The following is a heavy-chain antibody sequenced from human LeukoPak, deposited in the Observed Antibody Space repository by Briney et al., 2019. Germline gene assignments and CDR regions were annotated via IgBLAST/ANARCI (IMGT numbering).Heavy chain of an antibody. CDR1: GYTFTSYG. Sequence: ASVKVSCKASGYTFTSYGISWVRQAPGQGLEWMGWISAYNGNTNYAQKLQGRVTMTTDTSTSTAYMELRSLRSDDTAVYYCARDPPVASSGWYPFDYWGQGTLVTVSS. V-gene: IGHV1-18*01. D-gene: IGHD6-19*01. CDR3: ARDPPVASSGWYPFDY. J-gene: IGHJ4*02. CDR2: ISAYNGNT.